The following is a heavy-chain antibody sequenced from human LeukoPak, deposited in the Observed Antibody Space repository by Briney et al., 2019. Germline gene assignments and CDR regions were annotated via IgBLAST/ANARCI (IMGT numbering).Heavy chain of an antibody. CDR2: IFYSGST. V-gene: IGHV4-59*01. J-gene: IGHJ4*02. CDR1: GGSISSYL. D-gene: IGHD2-15*01. CDR3: ARELCSGGSCGKFDY. Sequence: SETLSLTCSVSGGSISSYLWSWIRQPPGKGLESIGCIFYSGSTNYNPSLKSRVTISLDTSKNQFSLKLSSVTAADTAVYYCARELCSGGSCGKFDYWGQGTLVTVSS.